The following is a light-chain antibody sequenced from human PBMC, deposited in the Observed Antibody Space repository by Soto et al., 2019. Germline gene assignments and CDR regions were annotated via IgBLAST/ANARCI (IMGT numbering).Light chain of an antibody. CDR1: SSDVGGYDY. CDR3: SSYTSSSPLNV. J-gene: IGLJ1*01. Sequence: QSVLPQPAFVSGSRGQSITMSCTGTSSDVGGYDYVSWYQQHPGKAPKLMIYDVSNRPSGVSNRFSGSKSGNTASLTISGLQAEDEADYYCSSYTSSSPLNVFGTGT. CDR2: DVS. V-gene: IGLV2-14*01.